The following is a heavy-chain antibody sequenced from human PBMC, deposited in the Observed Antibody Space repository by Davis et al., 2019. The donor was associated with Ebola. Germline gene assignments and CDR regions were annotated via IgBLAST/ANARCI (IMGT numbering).Heavy chain of an antibody. CDR2: INPNSGGT. V-gene: IGHV1-2*06. CDR1: GYTSTGYY. CDR3: ARAPLGIVATIWAFDI. J-gene: IGHJ3*02. D-gene: IGHD5-12*01. Sequence: ASVKVSCKASGYTSTGYYMHWVRPPPGRELEWMGRINPNSGGTKYAQKFQGRFTMTRDTSISTADMELSRLRSDDTAVYYCARAPLGIVATIWAFDIWGQGTMVTVSS.